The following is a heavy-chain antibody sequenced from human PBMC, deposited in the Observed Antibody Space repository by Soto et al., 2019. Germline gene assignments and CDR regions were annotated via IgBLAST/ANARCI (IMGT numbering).Heavy chain of an antibody. D-gene: IGHD6-19*01. J-gene: IGHJ4*02. CDR2: ISYDGSNQ. Sequence: PGGSLRLSCAASGFSFSTFAMSWVRQAPGRGLEWVAVISYDGSNQYYVDSVKARFTISRDNSKNTLYLQLDSLRIEDTAVYYCARDSSGWFSFFDYWGQGTTVTVSS. CDR3: ARDSSGWFSFFDY. V-gene: IGHV3-30-3*01. CDR1: GFSFSTFA.